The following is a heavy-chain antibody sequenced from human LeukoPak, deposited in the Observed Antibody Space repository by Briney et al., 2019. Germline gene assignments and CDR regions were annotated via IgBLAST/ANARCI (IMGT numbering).Heavy chain of an antibody. CDR3: ARYRYRSSSWVPRGPSFDY. CDR2: IYSGGST. V-gene: IGHV3-53*01. CDR1: GFTVSSNY. Sequence: PGGSLRLSCAASGFTVSSNYMSWVRQAPGKGLERVSVIYSGGSTYYADSVKGRFTISRDNSKNTLYLQMNSLRAEDTAVYYCARYRYRSSSWVPRGPSFDYWGQGTLVTVSS. J-gene: IGHJ4*02. D-gene: IGHD6-13*01.